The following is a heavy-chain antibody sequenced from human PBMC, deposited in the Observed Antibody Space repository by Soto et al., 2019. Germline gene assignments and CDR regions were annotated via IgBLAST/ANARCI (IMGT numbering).Heavy chain of an antibody. CDR3: AKARNPVTTYFDL. CDR2: ITDTVGST. Sequence: EVQLLESGGGLVQPGGSLRLSCVASGFTFRSYAMSWVRQAPGKGLEWVSSITDTVGSTHYADSVKGRFIISRDYLKSTVFLEMNSLRPEDTATYYCAKARNPVTTYFDLWGRGTLVTVSS. J-gene: IGHJ2*01. V-gene: IGHV3-23*01. CDR1: GFTFRSYA. D-gene: IGHD4-17*01.